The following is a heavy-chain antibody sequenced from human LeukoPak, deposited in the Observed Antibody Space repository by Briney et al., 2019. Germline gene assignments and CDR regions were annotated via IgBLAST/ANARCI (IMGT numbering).Heavy chain of an antibody. Sequence: GGSLRPSCTTPGFAFDAFAMGWVRQPGGKGRGWVGFIRRRAYGGAAEYAASVKGRFIISRDDSKGIAYLQMNSLKTEDTAVYYCSRNGLVDFDYWGQGSRVIVSP. V-gene: IGHV3-49*04. J-gene: IGHJ4*02. CDR2: IRRRAYGGAA. CDR3: SRNGLVDFDY. CDR1: GFAFDAFA.